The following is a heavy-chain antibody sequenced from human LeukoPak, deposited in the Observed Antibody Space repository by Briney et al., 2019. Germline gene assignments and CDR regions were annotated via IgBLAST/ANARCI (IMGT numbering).Heavy chain of an antibody. CDR2: INPDSGGT. CDR3: ARAIIYDNNGYYRHFDY. D-gene: IGHD3-22*01. J-gene: IGHJ4*02. Sequence: ASVKVSCTPSGYTFTAYYIHWVRQAPGQGLEWMGWINPDSGGTKYAQKFQGRVTMTRDTSISTAYMDLSRLGSDDTAVYYCARAIIYDNNGYYRHFDYWGQGTLVTVSS. V-gene: IGHV1-2*02. CDR1: GYTFTAYY.